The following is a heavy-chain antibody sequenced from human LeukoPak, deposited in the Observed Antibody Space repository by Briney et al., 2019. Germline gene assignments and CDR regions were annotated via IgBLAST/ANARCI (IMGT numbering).Heavy chain of an antibody. CDR2: ISGSGGST. D-gene: IGHD2-2*01. V-gene: IGHV3-23*01. CDR1: GFTFSSYA. CDR3: AKITGCSSTSCYSH. Sequence: PGGSLRLPCAASGFTFSSYAMSWVRQAPGKGLEWVSAISGSGGSTYYADSVKGRFTISRDNSKNTLYLQMNSLRAEDTAVYYCAKITGCSSTSCYSHWGQGTLVTVSS. J-gene: IGHJ4*02.